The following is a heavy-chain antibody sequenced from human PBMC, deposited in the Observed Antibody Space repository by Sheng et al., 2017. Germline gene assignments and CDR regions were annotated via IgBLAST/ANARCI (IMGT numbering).Heavy chain of an antibody. CDR1: GGTFSSYA. CDR3: ASEYCSSTSCGVDNWFDP. J-gene: IGHJ5*02. CDR2: IIPIFGTA. V-gene: IGHV1-69*05. D-gene: IGHD2-2*01. Sequence: QVQLVQSGAEVKKPGSSVKVSCKASGGTFSSYAISWVRQAPGQGLEWMGGIIPIFGTANYAQKFQGRVTITTDESTSTAYMELSSLRSEDTAVYYCASEYCSSTSCGVDNWFDPWGQGTLVTVSS.